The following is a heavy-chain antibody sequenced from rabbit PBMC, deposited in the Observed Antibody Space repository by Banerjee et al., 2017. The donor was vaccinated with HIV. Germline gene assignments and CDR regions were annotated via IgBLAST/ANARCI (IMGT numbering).Heavy chain of an antibody. CDR3: ARGFPADL. Sequence: QSLEESGGDLVKPGASLTLTCTASGFSFSSAYDMCWVRQAPGKGLEWIGCIYAGSGGSTYYASWAKGRFTISRTSSTTVTLQLNSLTAADTATYFCARGFPADLWGQGTLVTVS. CDR1: GFSFSSAYD. V-gene: IGHV1S40*01. J-gene: IGHJ3*01. D-gene: IGHD7-1*01. CDR2: IYAGSGGST.